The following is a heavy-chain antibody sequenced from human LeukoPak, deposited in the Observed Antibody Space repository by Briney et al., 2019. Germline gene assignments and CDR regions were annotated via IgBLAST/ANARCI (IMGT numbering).Heavy chain of an antibody. D-gene: IGHD4-11*01. Sequence: ASVKVSCKASGYTFRQYSISWVRQAPGKGFEWMGWVSPSHTTRVYAQEFQGRVTMTADTNTNTVSMELRSLRSEDTAVYYCATNTVPFYYYYMDVWGKGTTVTVSS. CDR3: ATNTVPFYYYYMDV. J-gene: IGHJ6*03. CDR2: VSPSHTTR. CDR1: GYTFRQYS. V-gene: IGHV1-18*01.